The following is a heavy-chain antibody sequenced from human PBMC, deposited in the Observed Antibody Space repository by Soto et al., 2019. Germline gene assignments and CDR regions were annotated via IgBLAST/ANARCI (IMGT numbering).Heavy chain of an antibody. CDR2: IKQDGSEK. J-gene: IGHJ3*02. CDR3: AREGPAGDLYDAFDI. Sequence: GGSLRLSCAASGFTFSSYWMSWVRQAPGKGLEWVANIKQDGSEKYYVDSVKGRFTISRDNAKNSLYLQMNSLRAEDTAVYYCAREGPAGDLYDAFDIWGQGTMVTVSS. CDR1: GFTFSSYW. D-gene: IGHD7-27*01. V-gene: IGHV3-7*03.